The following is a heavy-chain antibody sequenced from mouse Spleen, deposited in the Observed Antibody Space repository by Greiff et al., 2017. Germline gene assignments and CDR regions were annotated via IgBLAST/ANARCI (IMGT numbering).Heavy chain of an antibody. D-gene: IGHD2-4*01. Sequence: EVQGVESGPELVKPGASVKIPCKASGYTFTDYNMDWVKQSHGKSLEWIGDINPNNGGTIYNQKFKGKATLTVDKSSSTAYMELRSLTSEDTAVYYCARPLYDYDGYAMDYWGQGTSVTVSS. J-gene: IGHJ4*01. V-gene: IGHV1-18*01. CDR1: GYTFTDYN. CDR3: ARPLYDYDGYAMDY. CDR2: INPNNGGT.